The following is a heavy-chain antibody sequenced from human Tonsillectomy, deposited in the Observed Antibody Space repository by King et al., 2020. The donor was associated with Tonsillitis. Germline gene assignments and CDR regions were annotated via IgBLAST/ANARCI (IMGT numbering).Heavy chain of an antibody. V-gene: IGHV1-69*12. Sequence: FQLVQSGAEVKKPGSSLKVSCKASGGNFNNYGISWVRQAPGQGLGWMGGIIPIFGATNYAQKFQGRVTSTADESTRTAYMELSSLRSDDTAVYYCARRGIINYGMDVWGQGTTVIVSS. J-gene: IGHJ6*02. CDR3: ARRGIINYGMDV. D-gene: IGHD2-15*01. CDR1: GGNFNNYG. CDR2: IIPIFGAT.